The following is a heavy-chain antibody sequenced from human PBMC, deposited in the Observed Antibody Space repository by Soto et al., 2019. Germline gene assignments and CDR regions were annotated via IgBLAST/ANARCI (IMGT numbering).Heavy chain of an antibody. Sequence: QLQLQESGPGLVKPSETLSLTCTVSGGSISSSSYYWGWIRQPPGKGLEWIGSIYYSGSTYYNQSLKSRVTISVDTSKNQFSLKLSSVTAADTAVYYCASTYSSSWWGAFDIWGQGTMVTVSS. CDR3: ASTYSSSWWGAFDI. CDR1: GGSISSSSYY. D-gene: IGHD6-13*01. J-gene: IGHJ3*02. CDR2: IYYSGST. V-gene: IGHV4-39*01.